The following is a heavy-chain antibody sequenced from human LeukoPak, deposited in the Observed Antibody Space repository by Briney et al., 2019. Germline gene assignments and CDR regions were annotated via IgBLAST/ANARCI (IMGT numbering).Heavy chain of an antibody. J-gene: IGHJ2*01. CDR1: GFCLGVSW. CDR3: TRDLNHGSSGWVQATQVSVCAAST. D-gene: IGHD6-19*01. V-gene: IGHV3-7*01. CDR2: SKFDGSEI. Sequence: GGSVSLSCEASGFCLGVSWMTWVRHASGKGLECVGNSKFDGSEIYYRDTVRGRFTISRDNAKNSLYLQMNSLRVEDTGVYYCTRDLNHGSSGWVQATQVSVCAASTRGR.